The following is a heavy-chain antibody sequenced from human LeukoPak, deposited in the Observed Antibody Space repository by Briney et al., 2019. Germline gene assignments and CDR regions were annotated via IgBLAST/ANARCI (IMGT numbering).Heavy chain of an antibody. CDR2: IHYSGST. Sequence: SETLSLTCTVSGGSISSYYWTWIRQPPGKGLEWIGYIHYSGSTKYNSSLKSRVTISVDTSKNQFSLKLSSVTAADTAVYYCARVLGNSAFDIWGQGTMATVSS. V-gene: IGHV4-59*12. CDR3: ARVLGNSAFDI. J-gene: IGHJ3*02. CDR1: GGSISSYY. D-gene: IGHD3-16*01.